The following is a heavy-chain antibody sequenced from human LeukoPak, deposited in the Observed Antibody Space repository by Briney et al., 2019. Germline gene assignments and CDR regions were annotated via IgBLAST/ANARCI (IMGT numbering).Heavy chain of an antibody. CDR2: MWYDGSKK. V-gene: IGHV3-33*01. D-gene: IGHD4-17*01. Sequence: PGGSLRLSCAASGFTFSSYGMHWVRQAPGKGLEGVALMWYDGSKKFYTDSVKGRFTISRDNSKNTLYLQMNSLRAEDTAVYYCARDEAVMTTVLSDAFDIWGQGTMVTVSS. CDR3: ARDEAVMTTVLSDAFDI. CDR1: GFTFSSYG. J-gene: IGHJ3*02.